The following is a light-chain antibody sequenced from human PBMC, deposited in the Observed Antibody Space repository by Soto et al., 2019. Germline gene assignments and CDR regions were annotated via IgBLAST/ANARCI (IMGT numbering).Light chain of an antibody. V-gene: IGLV2-14*03. CDR3: SSYTSTSSTTVV. CDR2: DVS. CDR1: SSNVGGYNS. Sequence: QSALTQPASVSGSPGQSIAISCTGTSSNVGGYNSVSWYQQHPGKAPKLLIYDVSHRPSGVSDRFSGSKSGNTASLTISGLQAEDEADYYCSSYTSTSSTTVVFGGGTKLTVL. J-gene: IGLJ2*01.